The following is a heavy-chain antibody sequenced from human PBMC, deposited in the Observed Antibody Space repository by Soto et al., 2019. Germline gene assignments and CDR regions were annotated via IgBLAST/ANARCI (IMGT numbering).Heavy chain of an antibody. V-gene: IGHV1-8*01. J-gene: IGHJ6*02. CDR1: GYTFTSYD. D-gene: IGHD3-22*01. CDR2: MNPNSGNT. CDR3: ARGNRITMIVVVKANYYGMDV. Sequence: ASVKVSCKASGYTFTSYDINWVRQATGQGLEWMGWMNPNSGNTGYAQKFQGRVTMTRNTSISTAYMELSSLRSEDTAVYYCARGNRITMIVVVKANYYGMDVWGQGTTVTVSS.